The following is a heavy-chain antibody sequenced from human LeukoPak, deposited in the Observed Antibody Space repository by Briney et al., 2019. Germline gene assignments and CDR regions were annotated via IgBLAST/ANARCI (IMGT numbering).Heavy chain of an antibody. CDR1: GFTFSDYY. V-gene: IGHV3-11*04. CDR2: ISTSGSTI. Sequence: PGGSLRLSCAASGFTFSDYYMSWIRQAPGKGLEWVSYISTSGSTIFYADSVKGRFTISRDNAKNSPYLQMNSLRAEDTAVYHCARDDYNNYGWVDPWGQGTLVTVSS. D-gene: IGHD4-11*01. CDR3: ARDDYNNYGWVDP. J-gene: IGHJ5*02.